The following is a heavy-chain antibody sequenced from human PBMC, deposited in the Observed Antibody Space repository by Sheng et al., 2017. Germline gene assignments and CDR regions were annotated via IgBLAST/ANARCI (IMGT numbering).Heavy chain of an antibody. J-gene: IGHJ6*03. CDR3: ARAGCSGGSCFSGNYYYMDV. Sequence: QVQLQESGPGLVKAFGDPCPSPAVSLVAPSVVTTGAGSGSPPGRDWSGLGRFYSSGSTKYNPSLKSRVTMSVXTSKSQFSLKLRSVTAADTAVYYCARAGCSGGSCFSGNYYYMDVWGKGTTVTVSS. CDR1: VAPSVVTT. V-gene: IGHV4-4*07. D-gene: IGHD2-15*01. CDR2: FYSSGST.